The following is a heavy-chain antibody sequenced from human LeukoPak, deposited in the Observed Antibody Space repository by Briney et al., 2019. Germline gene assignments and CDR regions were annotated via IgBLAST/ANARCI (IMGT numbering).Heavy chain of an antibody. Sequence: GESLKISCKGSGYNFATDYIGWVRQMPGKGLEWMGIIYPGDSETNYSPSFEGQVTFSVDKSITTAYLQWSSLKASDTAMYYCARQAYASSFDAFDIWGQGTMVTVSS. V-gene: IGHV5-51*01. CDR2: IYPGDSET. CDR3: ARQAYASSFDAFDI. D-gene: IGHD3-22*01. J-gene: IGHJ3*02. CDR1: GYNFATDY.